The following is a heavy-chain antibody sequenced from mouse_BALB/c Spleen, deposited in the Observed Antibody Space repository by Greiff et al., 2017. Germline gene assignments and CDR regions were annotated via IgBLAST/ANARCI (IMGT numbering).Heavy chain of an antibody. V-gene: IGHV1-87*01. Sequence: QVQLQQSGAELARPGASVKLSCKASGYTFTSYWMQWVKQRPGQGLEWIGAIYPGDGDTRYTQKFKGKATLTADKSSSTAYMQLSSLTSEDSAVYYYERVSYGYDYYAVDYGGRGTSVAVS. CDR2: IYPGDGDT. CDR3: ERVSYGYDYYAVDY. CDR1: GYTFTSYW. J-gene: IGHJ4*01. D-gene: IGHD2-2*01.